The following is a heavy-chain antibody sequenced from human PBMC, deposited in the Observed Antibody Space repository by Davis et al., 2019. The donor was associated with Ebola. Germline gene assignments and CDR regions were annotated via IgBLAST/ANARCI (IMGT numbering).Heavy chain of an antibody. CDR2: IDPTDSYT. J-gene: IGHJ4*02. D-gene: IGHD5-24*01. CDR1: RYSFTSYW. V-gene: IGHV5-10-1*01. CDR3: VLWGGHGYRNIDS. Sequence: PGGSLRLSCKGSRYSFTSYWISWLRQVPGKGLEWMGRIDPTDSYTKYSPSFQGHVTISADKSIGTAYLQWSSLKASDSAMYYCVLWGGHGYRNIDSWGQGALVTVSS.